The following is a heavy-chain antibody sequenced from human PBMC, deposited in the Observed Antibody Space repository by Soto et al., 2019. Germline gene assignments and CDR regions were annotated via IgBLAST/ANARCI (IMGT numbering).Heavy chain of an antibody. J-gene: IGHJ4*02. CDR2: LSGDGTTT. Sequence: EVQLLESGGGLVQPGGSLRLSCTASGFTFSTYGMSWVRQAPGKGLEWVSSLSGDGTTTYYIDSVKGRFTISRDNPRNTLSLQMNSLRTEDTAVYYCAKDLSFDTSAYSYWGQGILVTVSS. CDR3: AKDLSFDTSAYSY. CDR1: GFTFSTYG. D-gene: IGHD3-22*01. V-gene: IGHV3-23*01.